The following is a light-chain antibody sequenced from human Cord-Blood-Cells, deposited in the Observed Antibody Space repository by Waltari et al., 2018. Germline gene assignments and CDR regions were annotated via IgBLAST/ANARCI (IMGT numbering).Light chain of an antibody. CDR2: RNN. V-gene: IGLV1-47*01. CDR3: AAWDDSLSGPV. Sequence: QSVLPQPPSASGTPGQRVTISCSGSSSNIGRNYVYWYQKLPGTAPNLLIYRNNRRPSGVAARLADSKSGTSDSLAISGLLSEDEADYYCAAWDDSLSGPVVGTGTKVTVL. J-gene: IGLJ1*01. CDR1: SSNIGRNY.